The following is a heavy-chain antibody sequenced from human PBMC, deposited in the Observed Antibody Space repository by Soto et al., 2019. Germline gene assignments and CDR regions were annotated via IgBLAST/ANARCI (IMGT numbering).Heavy chain of an antibody. J-gene: IGHJ4*02. V-gene: IGHV3-21*01. Sequence: EVQLVESGGGLVKPGGSLRLSCVASGFAFSNYSMTWVRQAPGKGLEWVSSISIAGTYIYYADSVKGRFTISRDNAENSVSLQMNGLRAEDTAVYYCVGARPFGYWGQGTLVPVSS. D-gene: IGHD3-10*01. CDR3: VGARPFGY. CDR1: GFAFSNYS. CDR2: ISIAGTYI.